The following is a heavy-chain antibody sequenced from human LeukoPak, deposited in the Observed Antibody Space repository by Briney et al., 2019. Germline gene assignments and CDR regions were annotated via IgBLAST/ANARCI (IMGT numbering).Heavy chain of an antibody. CDR3: ARGGLGSFDY. CDR2: INNDGSST. CDR1: GFTFSSHW. J-gene: IGHJ4*02. V-gene: IGHV3-74*01. D-gene: IGHD7-27*01. Sequence: GGSLRLSCAASGFTFSSHWMYWVRQAPGKGLVWVSRINNDGSSTTYADSVKGRFTISRDNAKSTLYLEMNSLRVKDTAEYYCARGGLGSFDYWGQGTLVTVSS.